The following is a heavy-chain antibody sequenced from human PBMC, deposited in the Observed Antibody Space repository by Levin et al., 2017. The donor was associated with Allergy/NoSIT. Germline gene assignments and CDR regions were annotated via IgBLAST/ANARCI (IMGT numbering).Heavy chain of an antibody. CDR1: GFTFSSYS. D-gene: IGHD5/OR15-5a*01. V-gene: IGHV3-48*02. CDR2: IDSATTAI. J-gene: IGHJ6*02. Sequence: SGESLKISCVASGFTFSSYSMNWVRQAPGKGLEWISYIDSATTAIYYADSVKGRFTISRDNAQNSLYLQMNSLRDEDMAVYYCARDMYTTGWAYYYAMDVWGQGTSVTVSS. CDR3: ARDMYTTGWAYYYAMDV.